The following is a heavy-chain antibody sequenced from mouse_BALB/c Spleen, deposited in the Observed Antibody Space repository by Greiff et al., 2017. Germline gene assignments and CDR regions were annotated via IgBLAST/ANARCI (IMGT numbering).Heavy chain of an antibody. Sequence: QVQLQQSGAELMKPGASVKISCKATGYTFSSYWIEWVKQRPGHGLEWIGEILPGSGSTNYNEKFKGKATFTADTSSNTAYMQLSSLTSEDSAVYYCARWGLYYGTTGFAYWGQGTLVTVSA. D-gene: IGHD2-1*01. J-gene: IGHJ3*01. CDR3: ARWGLYYGTTGFAY. CDR2: ILPGSGST. V-gene: IGHV1-9*01. CDR1: GYTFSSYW.